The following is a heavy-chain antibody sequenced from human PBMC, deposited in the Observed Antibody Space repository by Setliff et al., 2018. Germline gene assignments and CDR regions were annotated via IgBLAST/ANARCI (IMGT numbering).Heavy chain of an antibody. CDR1: GGSISNYY. CDR2: IYYNGRS. D-gene: IGHD6-19*01. J-gene: IGHJ4*02. CDR3: AREGGGSGWTPDS. Sequence: SETLSLTCTVSGGSISNYYWSWIRQSPGKGLEWIGFIYYNGRSDRNPSFQSRVTMSVDRSKNQFSLNLRAMTAADTAVYYCAREGGGSGWTPDSWGQGTLVTVSS. V-gene: IGHV4-59*01.